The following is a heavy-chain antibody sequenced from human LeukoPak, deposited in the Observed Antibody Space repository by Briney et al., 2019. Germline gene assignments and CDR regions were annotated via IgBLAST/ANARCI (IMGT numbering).Heavy chain of an antibody. J-gene: IGHJ3*02. V-gene: IGHV4-38-2*02. Sequence: SETLSLTCTVSSYSISSGYYWGWIRQPPGKGLEWIGSLYHSGSTYYNPSLKSRVTISGDTSKKKFSLNLSSVTAADTAVYYCARGGRYGDYGWTDAFDIWGQGTMVTVSS. CDR1: SYSISSGYY. D-gene: IGHD4-17*01. CDR3: ARGGRYGDYGWTDAFDI. CDR2: LYHSGST.